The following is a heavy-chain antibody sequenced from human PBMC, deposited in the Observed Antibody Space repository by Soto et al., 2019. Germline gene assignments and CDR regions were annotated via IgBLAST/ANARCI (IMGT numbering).Heavy chain of an antibody. CDR1: GFTFSCSG. CDR3: DRGPNSLTGYYGPFEY. J-gene: IGHJ4*02. CDR2: IRSKAHRHTT. Sequence: PGASLRLSCAASGFTFSCSGITSVRQAFGKXLEGVGPIRSKAHRHTTEKQRSLNGRLTSSRDDARNPLHLKMNRMKTEDTDVYYCDRGPNSLTGYYGPFEYWGQGPLVTVSS. V-gene: IGHV3-73*01. D-gene: IGHD3-9*01.